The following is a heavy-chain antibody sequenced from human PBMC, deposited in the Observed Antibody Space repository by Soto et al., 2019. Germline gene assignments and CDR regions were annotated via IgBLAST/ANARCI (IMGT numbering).Heavy chain of an antibody. V-gene: IGHV4-39*01. CDR2: IYYRGST. CDR1: GDSISSSRYY. Sequence: KTSETLSLTCTVSGDSISSSRYYWGWVRQPPGKGLEWIGSIYYRGSTYYSPFLKSRVTISVDTSKNQFSLKLSSVTAADTAVYYCARHLHPTTGYCPSTCCYHFDYWGQGTLVTVSS. D-gene: IGHD2-2*01. J-gene: IGHJ4*02. CDR3: ARHLHPTTGYCPSTCCYHFDY.